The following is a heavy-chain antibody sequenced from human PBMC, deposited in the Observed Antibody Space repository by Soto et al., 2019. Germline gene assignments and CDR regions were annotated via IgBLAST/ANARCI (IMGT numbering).Heavy chain of an antibody. CDR1: GNSISTTNW. CDR3: ARDVGYHYDGSPSGQFDF. J-gene: IGHJ4*02. CDR2: IYHSGST. V-gene: IGHV4-4*02. D-gene: IGHD3-22*01. Sequence: TLSLTCVVSGNSISTTNWWSWVRQSPGKGLEWIGEIYHSGSTNYDPSLKSRVTISVDKSKNQFSLKLSSVTAADTVVYYCARDVGYHYDGSPSGQFDFWGQGTLVTVSS.